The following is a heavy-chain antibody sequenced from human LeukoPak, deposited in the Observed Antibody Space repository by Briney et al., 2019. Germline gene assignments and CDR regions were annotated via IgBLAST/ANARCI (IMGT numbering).Heavy chain of an antibody. V-gene: IGHV3-48*01. CDR3: TRRLDD. J-gene: IGHJ4*02. D-gene: IGHD3-16*01. CDR1: GFSFSSYS. CDR2: ISSSSSTI. Sequence: PGGSLRLSCAASGFSFSSYSMNWVRQAPGKGLEWVSYISSSSSTIYYADSVKGRFTISRDNAKNSLYLQMNGLRVEDTAVYYCTRRLDDWGQETLVTVSS.